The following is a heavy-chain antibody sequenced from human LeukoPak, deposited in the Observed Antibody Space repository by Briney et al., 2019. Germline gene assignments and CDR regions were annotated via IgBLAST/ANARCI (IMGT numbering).Heavy chain of an antibody. D-gene: IGHD6-13*01. Sequence: GGSLRLSCAASGFTFSSYSMNWVRQAPGKGLEWVSSISSSSSYIYYADSVKGRFTISRDNAKNSLYLQMNSLRAEDTAVYYCARARGDSSSWYNDYWGQGNLVTVSS. CDR1: GFTFSSYS. CDR3: ARARGDSSSWYNDY. CDR2: ISSSSSYI. J-gene: IGHJ4*02. V-gene: IGHV3-21*01.